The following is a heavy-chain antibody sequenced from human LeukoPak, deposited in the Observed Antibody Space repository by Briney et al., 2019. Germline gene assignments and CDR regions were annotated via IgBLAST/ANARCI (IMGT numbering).Heavy chain of an antibody. CDR1: GGPIISHY. CDR2: ISNSGST. V-gene: IGHV4-59*11. D-gene: IGHD1-1*01. Sequence: SETLSLTYSVSGGPIISHYWSWIRQPPGKGLEWIGYISNSGSTDYNPSLRSRVTISINTSKNQFSLKLTSVTAADSAVYYCVRDALEAYYSYYYMDVWGRGTTVTVFS. CDR3: VRDALEAYYSYYYMDV. J-gene: IGHJ6*03.